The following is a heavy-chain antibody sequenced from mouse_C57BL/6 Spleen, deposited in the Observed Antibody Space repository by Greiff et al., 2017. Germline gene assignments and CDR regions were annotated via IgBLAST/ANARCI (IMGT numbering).Heavy chain of an antibody. CDR2: IRSKSNNYAT. Sequence: EVQLVESGGGLVQPKGSLKLSCAASGFSFNTYAMNWVRQAPGKGLEWVARIRSKSNNYATYYADSVKDRFTISRDDSESMLYLQMNNLKTEDTAMYYCVRGGYYVDFDYGGQGTTLTVSS. CDR3: VRGGYYVDFDY. D-gene: IGHD2-3*01. J-gene: IGHJ2*01. V-gene: IGHV10-1*01. CDR1: GFSFNTYA.